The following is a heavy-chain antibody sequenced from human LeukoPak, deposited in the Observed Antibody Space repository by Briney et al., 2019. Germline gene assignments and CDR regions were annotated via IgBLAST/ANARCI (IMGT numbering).Heavy chain of an antibody. Sequence: SETLSLTCTVSGGSISSSNYYWGWIRQPPGKGLEWIGNIFYSGNTYYNPSLKSRVTISVHTSKNQFSLRLSSVTAADTAVYYCARLGGYSYGSSYYFDYWGQGTLVTVSS. CDR3: ARLGGYSYGSSYYFDY. J-gene: IGHJ4*02. CDR2: IFYSGNT. CDR1: GGSISSSNYY. V-gene: IGHV4-39*01. D-gene: IGHD5-18*01.